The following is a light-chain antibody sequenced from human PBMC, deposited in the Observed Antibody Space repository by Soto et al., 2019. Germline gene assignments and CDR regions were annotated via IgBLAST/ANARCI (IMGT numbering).Light chain of an antibody. V-gene: IGKV1-27*01. CDR2: TAS. CDR1: QGISNY. CDR3: QKYNGAPQT. Sequence: DIQMTQSPSSLSASVGDRVTITCRASQGISNYLAWYQQKPGKVPKLLIYTASTLQSGVPSRFSGSGSGTDFTLTISSLQHEDVATYYCQKYNGAPQTCGQGTKVEIK. J-gene: IGKJ1*01.